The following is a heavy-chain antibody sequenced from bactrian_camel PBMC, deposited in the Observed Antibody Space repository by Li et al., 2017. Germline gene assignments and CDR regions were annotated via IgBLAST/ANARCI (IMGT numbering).Heavy chain of an antibody. Sequence: HVQLVESGGGSVQSGGSLRLSCAASGYTGNYCMGWFRQAPGKEREAVAAIYTNDGSTYYADSVQGRFTISEDNAKNNLYLELNNLKLDETAEYVCAASEGTQVTVS. D-gene: IGHD7*01. J-gene: IGHJ4*01. V-gene: IGHV3S1*01. CDR1: GYTGNYC. CDR2: IYTNDGST.